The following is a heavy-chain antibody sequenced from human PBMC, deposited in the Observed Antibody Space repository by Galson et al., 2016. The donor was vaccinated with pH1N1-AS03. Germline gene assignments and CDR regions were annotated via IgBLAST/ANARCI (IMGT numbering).Heavy chain of an antibody. CDR1: GFTFSSYW. V-gene: IGHV3-7*03. Sequence: SLRLSCAGPGFTFSSYWMSWVRQAPGKGLEWVANIKEDGSVKYYVDSVKGRFTISRDNAKNSVYLQMNSLRADDTAVYYCARAIGAAGSAWGQGTLVTVSS. CDR3: ARAIGAAGSA. J-gene: IGHJ4*02. D-gene: IGHD6-13*01. CDR2: IKEDGSVK.